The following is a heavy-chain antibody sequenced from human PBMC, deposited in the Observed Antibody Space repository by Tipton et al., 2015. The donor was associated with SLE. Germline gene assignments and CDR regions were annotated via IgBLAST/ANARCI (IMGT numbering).Heavy chain of an antibody. Sequence: TLSLTCTVSGGSISSSSYYWGWIRQPPGKGLEWIGSIYYSGSTYYNPSLKSRVIISVDKSKNQFSLKLTSVTAADTAVYYCARGANWGSGDAFDVWGQGTVVTVSS. CDR2: IYYSGST. CDR3: ARGANWGSGDAFDV. CDR1: GGSISSSSYY. V-gene: IGHV4-39*07. J-gene: IGHJ3*01. D-gene: IGHD7-27*01.